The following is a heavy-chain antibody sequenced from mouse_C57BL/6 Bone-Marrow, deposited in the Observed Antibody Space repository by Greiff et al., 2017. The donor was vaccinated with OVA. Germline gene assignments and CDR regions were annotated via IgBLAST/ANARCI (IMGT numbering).Heavy chain of an antibody. V-gene: IGHV1-19*01. D-gene: IGHD4-1*01. CDR2: INPYNGGT. CDR1: GYTFTDYY. J-gene: IGHJ2*01. Sequence: VQLQQSGPVLVKPGASVKMSCKASGYTFTDYYMNWVKQSHGKSLEWIGVINPYNGGTSYNQKFKGKATLTVDKSSSTAYMELNSLTSEDSAVYYCARDLGRRYFDYWGQGTTLTVSS. CDR3: ARDLGRRYFDY.